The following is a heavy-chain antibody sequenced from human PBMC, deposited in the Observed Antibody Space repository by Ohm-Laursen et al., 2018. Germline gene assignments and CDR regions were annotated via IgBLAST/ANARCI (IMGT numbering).Heavy chain of an antibody. CDR3: AKDLNPATYYYDSTGYYPTDY. D-gene: IGHD3-22*01. CDR2: ISYDGGNK. J-gene: IGHJ4*02. V-gene: IGHV3-30*18. CDR1: GFTFSNYG. Sequence: SLRLSCSASGFTFSNYGMHWVRQAPGKGLEWVAVISYDGGNKYFGDSVKGRFTISRDNSKNTLYLQMNSLRAEDTAVYYCAKDLNPATYYYDSTGYYPTDYWGQGTLVTVSS.